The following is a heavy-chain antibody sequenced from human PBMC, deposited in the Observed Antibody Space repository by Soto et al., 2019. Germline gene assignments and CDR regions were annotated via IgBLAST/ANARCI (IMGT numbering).Heavy chain of an antibody. J-gene: IGHJ4*02. CDR3: ARSAYYYDSSGYPAPFDY. CDR1: GYSFTSYW. V-gene: IGHV5-51*01. D-gene: IGHD3-22*01. CDR2: IYPGDSDT. Sequence: PGESLKISCKGSGYSFTSYWIGWVRQMPGKGLEWMGIIYPGDSDTRYSPSFQGQVTISADKSISTAYLQWSSLKASDTAMYYCARSAYYYDSSGYPAPFDYSGQGTLVTVSS.